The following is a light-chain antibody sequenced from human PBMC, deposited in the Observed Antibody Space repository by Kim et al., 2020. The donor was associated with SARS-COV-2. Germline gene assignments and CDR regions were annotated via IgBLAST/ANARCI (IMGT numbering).Light chain of an antibody. CDR1: QCVSRHF. CDR2: SVS. Sequence: LSPGKSPPLSGRDTQCVSRHFLAWYQQNPGHAPSLLIYSVSHSHTDIPDRFSGSVSGTDFTLTLSSLESEDFVVFYCQQYGCSHYIFGQGTKLEI. CDR3: QQYGCSHYI. V-gene: IGKV3-20*01. J-gene: IGKJ2*01.